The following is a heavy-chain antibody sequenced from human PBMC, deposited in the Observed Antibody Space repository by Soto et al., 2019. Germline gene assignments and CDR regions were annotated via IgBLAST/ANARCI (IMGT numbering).Heavy chain of an antibody. CDR2: ISLYNGNT. CDR3: AIYHLELFRFDY. V-gene: IGHV1-18*04. D-gene: IGHD2-2*01. Sequence: QIQLVQSGPEVKKPGASMKVSCKAYDFSFASHGISWVRQAPGQGLEWMGWISLYNGNTNYAQQFQGRVTMTTDTSTSTAYMELRSLRSDDTAMYFCAIYHLELFRFDYWGQGTLVTVSS. J-gene: IGHJ4*02. CDR1: DFSFASHG.